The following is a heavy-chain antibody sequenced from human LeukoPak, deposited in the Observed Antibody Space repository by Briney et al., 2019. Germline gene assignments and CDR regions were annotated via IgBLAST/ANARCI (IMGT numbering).Heavy chain of an antibody. V-gene: IGHV1-46*01. CDR2: INPSGGST. D-gene: IGHD4/OR15-4a*01. CDR3: ASDRGGARSRYAFDI. Sequence: ASVKVSCKASGYTFTDFYMNWVGQAPGQGGEGMGRINPSGGSTSYAQKFQGRATMTRDTSTSTAYMELSSLRSEDTAVLYCASDRGGARSRYAFDIWGQGTMVTVSS. J-gene: IGHJ3*02. CDR1: GYTFTDFY.